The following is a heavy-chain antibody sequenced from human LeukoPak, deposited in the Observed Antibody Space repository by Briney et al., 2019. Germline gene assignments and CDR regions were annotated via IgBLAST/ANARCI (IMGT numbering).Heavy chain of an antibody. CDR1: GFTFSSYT. V-gene: IGHV3-21*01. Sequence: GGSLRLSCAASGFTFSSYTINWARQAPGKGLEWVSSITSSSYIYYADSVKGRFTISRDNAKNSLYLQMNSLRAEDTAVYYCARDSPSGSYYYFDYWGQGTMVTVSS. J-gene: IGHJ4*02. D-gene: IGHD1-26*01. CDR3: ARDSPSGSYYYFDY. CDR2: ITSSSYI.